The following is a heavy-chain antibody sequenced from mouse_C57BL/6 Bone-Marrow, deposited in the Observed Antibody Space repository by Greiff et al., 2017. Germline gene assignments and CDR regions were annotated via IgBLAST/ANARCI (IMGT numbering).Heavy chain of an antibody. V-gene: IGHV1-4*01. CDR2: INPSSGYT. CDR1: VYTFTSYT. J-gene: IGHJ2*01. Sequence: QVQLQQSGAELARPGASVTMSCKASVYTFTSYTMHWVNPRPGQGLEWIGYINPSSGYTKYNQKFKDKATLTADKSSSTAYMQLSSLTSEDSAVYYCARSLYHGNSYFDYWGQGTTLPVST. CDR3: ARSLYHGNSYFDY. D-gene: IGHD2-1*01.